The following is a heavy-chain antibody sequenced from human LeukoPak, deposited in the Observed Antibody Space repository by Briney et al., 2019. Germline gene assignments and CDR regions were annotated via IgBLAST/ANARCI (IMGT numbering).Heavy chain of an antibody. D-gene: IGHD5-18*01. J-gene: IGHJ4*02. CDR2: IKQDGSET. Sequence: PGGPLRLSCAASGFIFSSYWMSWVRQAPGKGLEGVANIKQDGSETYYVDSLKGRFTITRDNTKNSLYLQMNSLRAEDTAVYYCARGLTRYSLCYYFDFWGQGSLVTVSS. CDR1: GFIFSSYW. V-gene: IGHV3-7*01. CDR3: ARGLTRYSLCYYFDF.